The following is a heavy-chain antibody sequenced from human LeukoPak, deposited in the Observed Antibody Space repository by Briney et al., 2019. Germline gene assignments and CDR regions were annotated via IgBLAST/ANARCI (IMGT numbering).Heavy chain of an antibody. D-gene: IGHD2-15*01. J-gene: IGHJ4*02. V-gene: IGHV3-64D*06. Sequence: GGSLRLSCSASRFTFINFNRHWVLQAPGKGLQFVSGITSDGGSIDYADSVRGRFTISRDNSKNTLYLRMTSLRVEDTALYYCVRVLYGLVWDYWGPGTLVTVSS. CDR2: ITSDGGSI. CDR1: RFTFINFN. CDR3: VRVLYGLVWDY.